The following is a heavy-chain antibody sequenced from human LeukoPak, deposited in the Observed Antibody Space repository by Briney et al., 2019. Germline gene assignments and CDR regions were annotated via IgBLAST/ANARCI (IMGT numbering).Heavy chain of an antibody. J-gene: IGHJ4*02. V-gene: IGHV4-34*01. D-gene: IGHD2-15*01. CDR3: ARGRLGYCSGGSCYGLGY. Sequence: SETLSLTCAVYGGSFSGYYWSWIRQPPGKGLEWIGEINHSGSTNYNPSLKSRVTISVDTSKNQFSLKLSSVTAADTAVYYCARGRLGYCSGGSCYGLGYWGQGTLVTVSS. CDR1: GGSFSGYY. CDR2: INHSGST.